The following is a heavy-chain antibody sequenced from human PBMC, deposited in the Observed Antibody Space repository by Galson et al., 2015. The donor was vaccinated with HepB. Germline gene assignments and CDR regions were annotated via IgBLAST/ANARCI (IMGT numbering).Heavy chain of an antibody. CDR1: GGSFSGYY. D-gene: IGHD3-10*01. Sequence: ETLSLTCAVYGGSFSGYYWSWIRQPPGKGLEWIGYIYYSGSTNYNPSLKSRVTISVDTSKNQFSLKLSSVTAADTAVYYCARHGLSPRWGQGTLVTVSS. V-gene: IGHV4-59*08. CDR3: ARHGLSPR. CDR2: IYYSGST. J-gene: IGHJ4*02.